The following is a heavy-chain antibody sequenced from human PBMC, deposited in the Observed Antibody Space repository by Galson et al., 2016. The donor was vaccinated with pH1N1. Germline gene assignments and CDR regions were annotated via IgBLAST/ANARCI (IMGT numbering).Heavy chain of an antibody. CDR2: IYWNADT. D-gene: IGHD2-21*02. V-gene: IGHV2-5*04. J-gene: IGHJ6*04. CDR1: GFSLSTNKEA. Sequence: PALVKPTQTLMLTCTFSGFSLSTNKEAVGWIRRPPGKALEWLGIIYWNADTRYSPFLKNRLTITKDSSKNHVVLTMTNMDLVDTATYYCVKTASRTWSGRAMDVWGKGARVTVAA. CDR3: VKTASRTWSGRAMDV.